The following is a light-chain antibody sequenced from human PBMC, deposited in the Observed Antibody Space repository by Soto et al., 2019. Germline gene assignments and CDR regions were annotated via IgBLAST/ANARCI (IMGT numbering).Light chain of an antibody. CDR1: QSISSY. CDR2: AAS. CDR3: QQGYNTPRT. V-gene: IGKV1-39*01. J-gene: IGKJ4*01. Sequence: DIQMTQSPSSLSASVGDRVTITCRASQSISSYLNWYQQKPGKAPKLLIYAASSFQSGVPSRFSGSGSGTVFTLPISSLQPEDFATYYCQQGYNTPRTFGGGTKVEIK.